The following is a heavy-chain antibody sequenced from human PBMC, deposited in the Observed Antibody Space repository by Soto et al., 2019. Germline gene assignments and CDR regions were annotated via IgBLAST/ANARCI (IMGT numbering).Heavy chain of an antibody. Sequence: PGGSLRLSCAASGFTFSSYSLNWVRQAPGKGLEWVSYITSSGTTVYYADSERGRFTISRDNAKNSLYLQMNSLRDDDTAVYYCARGSSNWAYYFDFWGQGTLVTVSS. V-gene: IGHV3-48*02. CDR1: GFTFSSYS. D-gene: IGHD6-13*01. CDR2: ITSSGTTV. CDR3: ARGSSNWAYYFDF. J-gene: IGHJ4*02.